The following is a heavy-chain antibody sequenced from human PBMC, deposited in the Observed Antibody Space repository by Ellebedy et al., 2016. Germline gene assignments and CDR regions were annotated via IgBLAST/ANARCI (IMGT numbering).Heavy chain of an antibody. V-gene: IGHV3-21*01. CDR2: ISGSSSYT. CDR1: GFTFSSYA. J-gene: IGHJ6*03. Sequence: GGSLRLXCAASGFTFSSYAMSWVRQAPGKGLEYISSISGSSSYTYYADSVKGRFTISRDNARNSLYLQMDSLRAEDTAMYYCARGQLEYYYYMGVWGTGTTVTVSS. CDR3: ARGQLEYYYYMGV. D-gene: IGHD1-1*01.